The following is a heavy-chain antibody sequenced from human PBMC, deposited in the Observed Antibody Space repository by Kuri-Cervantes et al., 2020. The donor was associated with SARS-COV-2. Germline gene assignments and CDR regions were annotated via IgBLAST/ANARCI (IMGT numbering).Heavy chain of an antibody. CDR3: AKASSYTITIFGVAPFDP. D-gene: IGHD3-3*01. CDR1: GFTFSSYA. J-gene: IGHJ5*02. Sequence: LSLTCAASGFTFSSYAMSWVRQAPGKGLEWVSAISGSGGSTYYADSVKGRFTISRDNSKNTLYLQMNSLRAEDTAVYYCAKASSYTITIFGVAPFDPWGQGTLVTVSS. V-gene: IGHV3-23*01. CDR2: ISGSGGST.